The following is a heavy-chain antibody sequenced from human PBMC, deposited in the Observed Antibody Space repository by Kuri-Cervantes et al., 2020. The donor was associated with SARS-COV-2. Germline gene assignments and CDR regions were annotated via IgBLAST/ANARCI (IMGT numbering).Heavy chain of an antibody. CDR2: INPSGGST. V-gene: IGHV1-46*01. J-gene: IGHJ3*02. D-gene: IGHD3-3*01. CDR1: GYTFTSYY. CDR3: ARDRRYDFWSGYSANDAFDI. Sequence: ASVKVSCKASGYTFTSYYMHWVRQAPGQGLEWMGIINPSGGSTSYAQKFQGRVTMTRDTSTSTAYMELSRLRSDDTAVYYCARDRRYDFWSGYSANDAFDIWGQGTMVTVSS.